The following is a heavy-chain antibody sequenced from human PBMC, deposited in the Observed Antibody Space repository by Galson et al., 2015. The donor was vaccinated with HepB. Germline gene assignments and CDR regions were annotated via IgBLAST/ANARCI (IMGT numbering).Heavy chain of an antibody. CDR1: GFTFAGYW. CDR2: IKIDGSEK. J-gene: IGHJ5*02. V-gene: IGHV3-7*01. CDR3: ARGGSSRFDH. Sequence: SLRLSCAASGFTFAGYWMSWVRQAPGKGLEWVASIKIDGSEKYYVDSVKGRFTISRDNAKNSLYLQMKTLRVDDTAVYYCARGGSSRFDHWGQGTLVTVSS. D-gene: IGHD6-13*01.